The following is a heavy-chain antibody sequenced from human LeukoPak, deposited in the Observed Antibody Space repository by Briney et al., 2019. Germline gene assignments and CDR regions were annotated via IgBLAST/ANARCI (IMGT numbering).Heavy chain of an antibody. V-gene: IGHV4-59*01. J-gene: IGHJ6*02. CDR3: ARGYYDFWSGYSYYGMDV. D-gene: IGHD3-3*01. CDR2: IYYSGST. CDR1: GGSISSYY. Sequence: PSETLSLTCTVSGGSISSYYWSWLRQPPGKGLECIGYIYYSGSTNYNPSLKSRVTISVDTSKNQFSLKLSSVTAADTAVYYCARGYYDFWSGYSYYGMDVWGQGTTVTVSS.